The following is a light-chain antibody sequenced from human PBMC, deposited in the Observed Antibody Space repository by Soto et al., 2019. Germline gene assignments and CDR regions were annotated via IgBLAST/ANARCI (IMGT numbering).Light chain of an antibody. CDR3: QQYDTSPRT. CDR1: QSVSSNY. J-gene: IGKJ1*01. Sequence: EVMLTQSPGTLSLSPGERATLSCRASQSVSSNYLAWYQQKSGQAPRLLIYGASNRATGIPDRFSGSGSGTDFTVNIRRLEPEDFAVYYCQQYDTSPRTFGQGTKVEF. V-gene: IGKV3-20*01. CDR2: GAS.